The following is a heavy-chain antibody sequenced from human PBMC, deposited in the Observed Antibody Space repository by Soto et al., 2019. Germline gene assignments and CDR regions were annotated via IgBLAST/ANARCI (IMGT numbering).Heavy chain of an antibody. V-gene: IGHV1-69*13. CDR2: IVPIVDTS. CDR1: GGTFSSYA. Sequence: SVKVSCKTSGGTFSSYAISWVRQAPGQGLEGMGGIVPIVDTSTYAQKFQGRVTITADESTSTVYMELSSLRSDDTAVYYCVRVVAIPGYPDNWGQGTLVTVSS. D-gene: IGHD5-12*01. J-gene: IGHJ4*02. CDR3: VRVVAIPGYPDN.